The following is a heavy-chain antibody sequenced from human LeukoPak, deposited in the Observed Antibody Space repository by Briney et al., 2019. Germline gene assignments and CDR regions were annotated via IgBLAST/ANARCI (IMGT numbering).Heavy chain of an antibody. Sequence: GGSLRLSCAASGFTFSDYYMSWIRQAPGKGMEWVSYISSSGSTKYYADSVKGGFTISRDNAKNSLSLQMNSLRAEDTAVYYCARDRGDYGGSFDYWGQGTLVTVSS. CDR1: GFTFSDYY. CDR2: ISSSGSTK. J-gene: IGHJ4*02. D-gene: IGHD4-23*01. V-gene: IGHV3-11*01. CDR3: ARDRGDYGGSFDY.